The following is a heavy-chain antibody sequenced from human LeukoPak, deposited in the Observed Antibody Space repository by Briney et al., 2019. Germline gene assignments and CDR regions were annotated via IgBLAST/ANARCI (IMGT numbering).Heavy chain of an antibody. CDR3: ARDFAMWGYSHDY. D-gene: IGHD5-18*01. CDR2: INPNSGGT. J-gene: IGHJ4*02. V-gene: IGHV1-2*02. Sequence: ASVKVSCKASGYTFTGYYMHWVRQAPGQGLGWMGWINPNSGGTNYAQKFQGRVTMTRDTSISTAYMELSRLRSDDTAVYYCARDFAMWGYSHDYWGQGTLVTVSS. CDR1: GYTFTGYY.